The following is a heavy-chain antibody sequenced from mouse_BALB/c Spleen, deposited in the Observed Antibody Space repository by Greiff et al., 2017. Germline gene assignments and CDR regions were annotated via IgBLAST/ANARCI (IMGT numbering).Heavy chain of an antibody. CDR1: GFSLTSYG. J-gene: IGHJ2*01. CDR3: ARTFSTMITTGFAY. Sequence: VQLQQSGPGLVAPSQSLSITCTVSGFSLTSYGVHWVRQPPGKGLEWLGVIWAGGSTNYNSALMSRLSISKDNSKSQVFLKMNSLQTDDTAMYYCARTFSTMITTGFAYWGQGTTLTVSS. D-gene: IGHD2-4*01. V-gene: IGHV2-9*02. CDR2: IWAGGST.